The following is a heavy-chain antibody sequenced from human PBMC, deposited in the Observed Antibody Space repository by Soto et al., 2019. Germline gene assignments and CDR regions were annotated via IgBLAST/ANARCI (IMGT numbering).Heavy chain of an antibody. CDR2: IYWDDDK. J-gene: IGHJ4*02. CDR1: GFSLSTSGVG. V-gene: IGHV2-5*02. CDR3: AHRPYYYDSSGYAFDY. D-gene: IGHD3-22*01. Sequence: QITLKESGPTLVKPTQTLTLTCTFSGFSLSTSGVGVGWIRQPPGKALEWLALIYWDDDKRYSPSLKSRLTITKDTSEHQVVLTMTNMDPVDTATYYCAHRPYYYDSSGYAFDYWGQGTLVTVSS.